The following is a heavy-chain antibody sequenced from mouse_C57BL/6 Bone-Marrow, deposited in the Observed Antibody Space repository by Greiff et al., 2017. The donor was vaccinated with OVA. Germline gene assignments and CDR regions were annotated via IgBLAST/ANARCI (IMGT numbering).Heavy chain of an antibody. CDR1: GYTFTSYW. V-gene: IGHV1-5*01. Sequence: EVQLQQSGTVLARPGASVKMSCKTSGYTFTSYWMHWVKQRPGQGLEWIGAIYPGNSDTSYNQKFKGKAKLTAATSASTAYLELSSLTNEDSAVYYCTRWLLAFDYWGQGTTLTVSS. CDR2: IYPGNSDT. CDR3: TRWLLAFDY. J-gene: IGHJ2*01. D-gene: IGHD2-3*01.